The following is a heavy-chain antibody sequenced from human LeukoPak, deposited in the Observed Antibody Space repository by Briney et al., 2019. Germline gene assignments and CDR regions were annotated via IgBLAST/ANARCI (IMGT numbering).Heavy chain of an antibody. D-gene: IGHD6-6*01. CDR2: ISGSGGST. Sequence: PGGSLRLSCAASGFTFSSYAMSWVRQAPGKGLEWVSGISGSGGSTYYADSVKGRFTISRDNSKNTLYMQMNSLRAEDTAVYYCAKAVTRYSSSSYWGQGTLVTVSS. CDR3: AKAVTRYSSSSY. V-gene: IGHV3-23*01. J-gene: IGHJ4*02. CDR1: GFTFSSYA.